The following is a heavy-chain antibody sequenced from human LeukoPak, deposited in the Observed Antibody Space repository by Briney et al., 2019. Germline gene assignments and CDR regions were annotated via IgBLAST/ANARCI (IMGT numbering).Heavy chain of an antibody. CDR1: GFTFSRYA. V-gene: IGHV3-23*01. CDR2: ITGSGGST. CDR3: AKGSDILTGYFDY. Sequence: TGGSLRLSCAASGFTFSRYAMSWVRQAPGKGLEWVSAITGSGGSTYYADSVKGRFTISRDSSKNTLYLQMNSLRAEDTAVYYCAKGSDILTGYFDYWGQGTLVTVSS. D-gene: IGHD3-9*01. J-gene: IGHJ4*02.